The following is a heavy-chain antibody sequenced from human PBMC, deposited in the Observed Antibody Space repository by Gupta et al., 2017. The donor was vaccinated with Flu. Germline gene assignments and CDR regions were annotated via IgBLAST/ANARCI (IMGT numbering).Heavy chain of an antibody. V-gene: IGHV3-48*03. Sequence: EVQLVESGGGLVQPGGSLRLSCAASGFTFSSYEMNWVRQAPGKGLEWVSYISSSGSTIYYADSVKGRFTISRDNAKNSLYLQMNSLRAEDTAVYYCARADLYSSSWYSHFDYWGQGTLVTVSS. CDR1: GFTFSSYE. D-gene: IGHD6-13*01. CDR3: ARADLYSSSWYSHFDY. CDR2: ISSSGSTI. J-gene: IGHJ4*02.